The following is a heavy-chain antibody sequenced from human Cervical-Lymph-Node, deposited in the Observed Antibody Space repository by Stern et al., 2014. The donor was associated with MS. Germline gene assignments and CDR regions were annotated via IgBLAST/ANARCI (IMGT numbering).Heavy chain of an antibody. J-gene: IGHJ6*02. CDR3: ATDRDDFRSGYSAPTKGYGLDV. Sequence: QVQLGQSGAEVKKPGASVKVSCKVSGYTLTELSMHWVRQAPGKGLEWMGGFDPEDGETTYAQKFQGRVTMTEDTSTDTAYMELSSLRSEDTAVYYCATDRDDFRSGYSAPTKGYGLDVWGQGTTVTVTS. D-gene: IGHD3-3*01. CDR1: GYTLTELS. CDR2: FDPEDGET. V-gene: IGHV1-24*01.